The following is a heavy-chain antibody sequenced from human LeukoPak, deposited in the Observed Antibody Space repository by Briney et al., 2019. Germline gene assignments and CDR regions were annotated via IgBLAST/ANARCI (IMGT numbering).Heavy chain of an antibody. CDR3: ARRRPHGASGSQYGMDV. CDR1: GYTFTNYF. D-gene: IGHD3-10*01. J-gene: IGHJ6*02. CDR2: INPSVATA. Sequence: ASVKVSCKASGYTFTNYFIHWVRQAPGQGLEWVGIINPSVATATYAQKFQGRVTMTRDTSTSTVYMELSSLRSEDTAVYYCARRRPHGASGSQYGMDVWGQGTTVTVSS. V-gene: IGHV1-46*01.